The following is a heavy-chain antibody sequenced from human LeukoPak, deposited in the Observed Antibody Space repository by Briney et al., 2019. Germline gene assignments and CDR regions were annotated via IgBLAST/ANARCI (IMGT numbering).Heavy chain of an antibody. CDR2: MNPKSGNT. D-gene: IGHD1-26*01. J-gene: IGHJ5*02. CDR3: ARDNSVGDYAWWFDP. V-gene: IGHV1-8*01. Sequence: AASVKVSCKPSGYTFINFDVTWVRQATGQGLEWMGWMNPKSGNTLYAQKLQGRVTMTRDLSTSTDYMELSSLRSDDTAVYFCARDNSVGDYAWWFDPWGQGTLVTVSS. CDR1: GYTFINFD.